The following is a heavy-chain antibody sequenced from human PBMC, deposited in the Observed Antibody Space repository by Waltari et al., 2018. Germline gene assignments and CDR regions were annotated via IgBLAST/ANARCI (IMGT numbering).Heavy chain of an antibody. CDR2: VHRSGRT. D-gene: IGHD2-15*01. CDR1: RDSVGGNSW. V-gene: IGHV4-4*02. J-gene: IGHJ4*02. Sequence: QLQLQQSGPGLVKPSGTLSLTCVVSRDSVGGNSWWSWVRHSPEKGLGWIGPVHRSGRTNYDPSVASLAIVSLDTSMNQFSLRILSATAADTAVYYCARDLGRGLFLDSWGQGTLVTVSP. CDR3: ARDLGRGLFLDS.